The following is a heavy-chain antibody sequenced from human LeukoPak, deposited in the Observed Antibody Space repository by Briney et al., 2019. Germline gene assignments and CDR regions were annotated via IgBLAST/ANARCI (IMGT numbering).Heavy chain of an antibody. CDR1: GGTFSSYA. Sequence: GASVKVSCKASGGTFSSYAISWVRQAPGQGLEWMGGIIPIFGTANYAQKFQGRVTITADKSTSTAYMELSSLRSEDTAVYYCAREFTPYFCSGGSCYMSWFDPWGQGTLVTVSS. D-gene: IGHD2-15*01. CDR3: AREFTPYFCSGGSCYMSWFDP. J-gene: IGHJ5*02. CDR2: IIPIFGTA. V-gene: IGHV1-69*06.